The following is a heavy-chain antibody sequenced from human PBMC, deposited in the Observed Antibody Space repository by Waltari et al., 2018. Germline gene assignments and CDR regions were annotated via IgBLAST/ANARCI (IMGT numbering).Heavy chain of an antibody. CDR1: GGSISSYY. Sequence: QVQLQESGPGLVKPSETLSLTCTVSGGSISSYYWSWIRPPPGKDLAWIGYIYYSGNTNYNPSLKSRVTISVDTSKNQFSLKLSSVTAADTAVYYCARDRGYCSSTSCYGGLYYYYGMDVWGQGTTVTVSS. V-gene: IGHV4-59*01. CDR3: ARDRGYCSSTSCYGGLYYYYGMDV. J-gene: IGHJ6*02. CDR2: IYYSGNT. D-gene: IGHD2-2*01.